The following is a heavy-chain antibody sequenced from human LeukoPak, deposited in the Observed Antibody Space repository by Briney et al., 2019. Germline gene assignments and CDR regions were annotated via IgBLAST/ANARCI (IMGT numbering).Heavy chain of an antibody. J-gene: IGHJ4*02. CDR2: ISGSGGST. CDR3: AKQRGQWLVIDY. V-gene: IGHV3-23*01. Sequence: PGGSLRLSCAASGFTFSSYAMSWVRQAPGKGLEWVSAISGSGGSTYYADSVKGWFTISRDNSKNTLYLQMNSLRAEDTAVYYCAKQRGQWLVIDYWGQGTLVTVSS. D-gene: IGHD6-19*01. CDR1: GFTFSSYA.